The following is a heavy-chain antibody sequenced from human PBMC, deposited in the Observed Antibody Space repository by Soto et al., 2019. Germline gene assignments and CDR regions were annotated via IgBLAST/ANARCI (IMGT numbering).Heavy chain of an antibody. CDR3: ARVVGYSSLFDYYYGMDV. CDR2: IIPILGIA. J-gene: IGHJ6*02. Sequence: SVKVSCKASGGTFSSYTISWVRQAPGQGLEWMGRIIPILGIANYAQKFQGRVTITADESTSTAYMELSSLRSEDTAVYYCARVVGYSSLFDYYYGMDVWGQGTTVTVSS. V-gene: IGHV1-69*02. CDR1: GGTFSSYT. D-gene: IGHD6-13*01.